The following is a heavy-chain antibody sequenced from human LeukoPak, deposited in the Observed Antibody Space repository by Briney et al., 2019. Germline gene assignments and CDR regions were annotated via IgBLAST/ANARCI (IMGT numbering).Heavy chain of an antibody. D-gene: IGHD1/OR15-1a*01. V-gene: IGHV3-9*01. Sequence: PGRSLRLSCADSGFTFDDYAMHWVRQAPGKGLEWVSGISWNSGSIGYADSVKGRFTISRDNAKNSLYLQMNSLRAEDTAVYYCARTTSYFSSDLLDYWGQGTLVTVSS. CDR3: ARTTSYFSSDLLDY. CDR1: GFTFDDYA. J-gene: IGHJ4*02. CDR2: ISWNSGSI.